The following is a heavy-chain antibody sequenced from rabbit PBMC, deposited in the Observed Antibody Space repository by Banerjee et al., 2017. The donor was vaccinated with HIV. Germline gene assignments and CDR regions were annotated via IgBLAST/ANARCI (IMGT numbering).Heavy chain of an antibody. CDR3: ARSVHSADWGYDL. D-gene: IGHD3-1*01. Sequence: QSLEESGGDLVKPGTSLTLTCTASGLDFSSNAMCWVRQAPGKGLEWIACIRAGSSGSTDYASWAKGRFTISKTSSTTVTLQMTSLTAADTATYFCARSVHSADWGYDLWGPGTLVTVS. CDR1: GLDFSSNA. V-gene: IGHV1S40*01. CDR2: IRAGSSGST. J-gene: IGHJ6*01.